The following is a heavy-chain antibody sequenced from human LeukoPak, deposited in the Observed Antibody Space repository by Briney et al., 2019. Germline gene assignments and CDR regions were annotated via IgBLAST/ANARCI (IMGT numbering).Heavy chain of an antibody. J-gene: IGHJ3*02. D-gene: IGHD2-8*01. Sequence: GGSLRLSCAASGFTFGNYAMNWVRQAPGKGLEWVSHIGGGGVIRDYADSVKGRFTISRDDSRNMVHLQMDSLRVEDSAVYFCAKDSLSSNGVYDAFDIWGQGTVVTASS. CDR2: IGGGGVIR. CDR3: AKDSLSSNGVYDAFDI. V-gene: IGHV3-23*01. CDR1: GFTFGNYA.